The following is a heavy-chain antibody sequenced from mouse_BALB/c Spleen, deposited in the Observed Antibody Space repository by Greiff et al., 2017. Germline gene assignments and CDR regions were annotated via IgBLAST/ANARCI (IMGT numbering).Heavy chain of an antibody. CDR2: ISSGGSYT. CDR1: GFTFSSYT. J-gene: IGHJ4*01. Sequence: EVQVVESGGGLVKPGGSLKLSCAASGFTFSSYTMSWVRQTPEKRLEWVATISSGGSYTYYPDSVKGRFTISRDNAKNTLYLQMSSLKSEDTAMYYCTRDSYDYHYAMDYWGQGTSVTVSS. D-gene: IGHD2-4*01. CDR3: TRDSYDYHYAMDY. V-gene: IGHV5-6-4*01.